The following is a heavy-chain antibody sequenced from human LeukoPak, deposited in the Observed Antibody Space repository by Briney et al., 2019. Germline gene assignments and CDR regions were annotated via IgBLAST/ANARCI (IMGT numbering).Heavy chain of an antibody. CDR2: ISGSGGST. CDR3: AKGIQVWPRGIDY. CDR1: GFPFSSYA. V-gene: IGHV3-23*01. D-gene: IGHD5-18*01. Sequence: GGSLRLSCEASGFPFSSYAMTWVRQAPGKGLEWVSAISGSGGSTYYADSVKGRFTISRDNSKNTLYLQMNSLRAEDTAVYYCAKGIQVWPRGIDYWGQGTLVTVSS. J-gene: IGHJ4*02.